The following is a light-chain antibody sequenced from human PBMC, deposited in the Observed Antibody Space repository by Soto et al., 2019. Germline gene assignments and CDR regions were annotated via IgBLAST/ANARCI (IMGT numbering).Light chain of an antibody. CDR3: QQYGSSVT. CDR2: GAS. Sequence: DIVMTQSPATLSLSPGDSATLSCRTSQNVSNNLAWYQQKPGQAPRLLIYGASTKATDTPARFSGSGSGTDFTLTITRLEPEDSALYYCQQYGSSVTFGGGTKVDIK. CDR1: QNVSNN. J-gene: IGKJ4*01. V-gene: IGKV3-15*01.